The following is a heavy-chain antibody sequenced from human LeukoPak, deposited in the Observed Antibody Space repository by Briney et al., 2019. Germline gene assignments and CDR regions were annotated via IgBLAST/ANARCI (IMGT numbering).Heavy chain of an antibody. J-gene: IGHJ5*02. CDR1: GYTFTGYY. Sequence: ASVKVSCKASGYTFTGYYMHWVRQAPGQGLEWMGRINPNSGGTNYAQKFQGRVTMTRDTSISTAYMELSRLRSDDTAVYYCARDWVQGGYSYGYNWFDPWGQGTLVTVPS. CDR3: ARDWVQGGYSYGYNWFDP. CDR2: INPNSGGT. D-gene: IGHD5-18*01. V-gene: IGHV1-2*06.